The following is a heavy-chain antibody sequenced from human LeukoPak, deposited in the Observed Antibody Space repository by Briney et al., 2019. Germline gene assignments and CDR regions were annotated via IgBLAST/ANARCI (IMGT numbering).Heavy chain of an antibody. D-gene: IGHD1-14*01. J-gene: IGHJ3*02. CDR2: IYYSGST. V-gene: IGHV4-59*01. CDR1: GGSITNYY. CDR3: ARGESGNHAGFFDI. Sequence: SETLSLTCTVSGGSITNYYWTWIRQPPGKELEWIGFIYYSGSTNYSPSLKSRVTISVDTSKNQFSLKLSSVSAADTAVYYCARGESGNHAGFFDIWGQGTMVTVSS.